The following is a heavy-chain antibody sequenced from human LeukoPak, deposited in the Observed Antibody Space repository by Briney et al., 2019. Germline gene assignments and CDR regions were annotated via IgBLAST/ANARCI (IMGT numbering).Heavy chain of an antibody. Sequence: PGGSLRLSCAASGFTFSSYGMHWVRQAPGKGLEWVAIIRYDGSNKYYAESVKGRFTIHRDNSKNTMYLQMNSLKPQNTAVDYWARDHWSAQRELRPGWFGRWGQGTLVTVSS. V-gene: IGHV3-33*01. J-gene: IGHJ5*02. CDR2: IRYDGSNK. D-gene: IGHD1-26*01. CDR1: GFTFSSYG. CDR3: ARDHWSAQRELRPGWFGR.